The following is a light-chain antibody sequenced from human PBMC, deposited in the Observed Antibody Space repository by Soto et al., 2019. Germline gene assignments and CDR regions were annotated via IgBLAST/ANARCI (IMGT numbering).Light chain of an antibody. J-gene: IGKJ5*01. CDR2: GAS. CDR3: QQYGSSPIT. CDR1: QTIYSN. Sequence: EIVMTQSPATLSVSPGGRATLSCRAGQTIYSNVAWYQQKPGQAPRLLIYGASSRATGIPDRFSGSGSGTDFTLTISRLEPEDFAVYYCQQYGSSPITFGQGTRLEI. V-gene: IGKV3-20*01.